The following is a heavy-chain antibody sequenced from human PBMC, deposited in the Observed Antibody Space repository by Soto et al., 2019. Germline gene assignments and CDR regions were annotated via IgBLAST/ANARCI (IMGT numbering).Heavy chain of an antibody. CDR3: AKSYYGDYVGDDY. D-gene: IGHD4-17*01. Sequence: TGGSLRLSCAAFGFTFSSYSMNWVLQAPGKGLEWVSSISSSSSYIYYADSVKGRFTISRDNAKNTLYLQMNSLRAEDTAVYYCAKSYYGDYVGDDYWGQGTLVTVSS. CDR1: GFTFSSYS. J-gene: IGHJ4*02. CDR2: ISSSSSYI. V-gene: IGHV3-21*04.